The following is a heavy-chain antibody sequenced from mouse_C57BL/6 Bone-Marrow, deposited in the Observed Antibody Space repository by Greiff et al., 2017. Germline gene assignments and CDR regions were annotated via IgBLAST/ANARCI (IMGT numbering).Heavy chain of an antibody. CDR2: ISDGGSYT. V-gene: IGHV5-4*01. CDR1: GFTFSSYA. CDR3: ARALLAY. J-gene: IGHJ3*01. Sequence: EVQRVESGGGLVKPGGSLKLSCAASGFTFSSYAMSWVRQTPEKRLEWVATISDGGSYTYYPDNVKGRFTISRDNAKNNLYLQMSHLKSEDTAMYYCARALLAYWGQGTLVTVSA.